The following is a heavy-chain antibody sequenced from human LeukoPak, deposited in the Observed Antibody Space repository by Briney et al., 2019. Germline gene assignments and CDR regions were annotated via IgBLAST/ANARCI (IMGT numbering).Heavy chain of an antibody. CDR2: IYYSGST. CDR3: ARRDSSSWSFDY. J-gene: IGHJ4*02. CDR1: GGSISSYY. V-gene: IGHV4-59*01. D-gene: IGHD6-13*01. Sequence: SETLSLTCTVSGGSISSYYWTWIRQPPGKGLEWIGYIYYSGSTNCNPSLKSRVTISVDTSKNQLSLKLSSVTAADTAVYYCARRDSSSWSFDYWGQGTLVTVSS.